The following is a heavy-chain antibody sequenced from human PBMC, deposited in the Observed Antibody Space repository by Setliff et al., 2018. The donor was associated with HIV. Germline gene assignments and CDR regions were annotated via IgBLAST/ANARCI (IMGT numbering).Heavy chain of an antibody. CDR2: KNCMNGDT. CDR3: ARETQTNSGSYLA. CDR1: GGTFKSLA. Sequence: ASVKVSCKASGGTFKSLAFNWFRQAPGQGLEWIGIKNCMNGDTSYAQNLKGRVTVTRDTSTSTVYMELSSLRPEDTAVYYCARETQTNSGSYLAWGQGTLVTVS. D-gene: IGHD3-10*01. J-gene: IGHJ4*02. V-gene: IGHV1-46*02.